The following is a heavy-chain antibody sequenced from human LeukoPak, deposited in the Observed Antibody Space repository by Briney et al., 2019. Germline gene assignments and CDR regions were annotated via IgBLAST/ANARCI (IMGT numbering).Heavy chain of an antibody. CDR2: IYSGGST. J-gene: IGHJ5*02. CDR1: GFTVSSNY. Sequence: GGSLRLSCAASGFTVSSNYMSWVRQAPGKGLEWVSVIYSGGSTYYADSVKGRFTISRDNSKNTLYLQMNSLRAEDTAVYYCAREYPPGWFDPWGQGTLVTVSS. D-gene: IGHD2-2*01. CDR3: AREYPPGWFDP. V-gene: IGHV3-66*01.